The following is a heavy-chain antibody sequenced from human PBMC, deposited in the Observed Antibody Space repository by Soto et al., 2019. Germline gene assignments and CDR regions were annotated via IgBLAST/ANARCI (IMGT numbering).Heavy chain of an antibody. Sequence: GGSLRLSCAASGFTFSSYAMSWVRQAPGKGLEWVSAISGSGGSTYYADSVKGRFTISRDNSKNTLYLQMNSLRAEDTTVYYCAKGQYDSSGYYFDYWGQGTLVTVSS. V-gene: IGHV3-23*01. D-gene: IGHD3-22*01. CDR3: AKGQYDSSGYYFDY. CDR2: ISGSGGST. CDR1: GFTFSSYA. J-gene: IGHJ4*02.